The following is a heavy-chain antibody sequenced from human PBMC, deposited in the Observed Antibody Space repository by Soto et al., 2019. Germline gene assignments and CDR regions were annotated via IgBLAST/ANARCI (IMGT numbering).Heavy chain of an antibody. D-gene: IGHD2-2*01. V-gene: IGHV2-26*01. CDR1: GFSLSNAGMG. CDR3: AQTEDGGRSTTPPGWFDA. Sequence: QVTLKESGPVLVKPTETLTLTCTVSGFSLSNAGMGVSWIRQPPGKALEWLAHIFSNDERRFSTSLKNRLSISKDTSNSQVVLIMTNMDPFDTATYYCAQTEDGGRSTTPPGWFDAWGQGTLVTVSS. CDR2: IFSNDER. J-gene: IGHJ5*02.